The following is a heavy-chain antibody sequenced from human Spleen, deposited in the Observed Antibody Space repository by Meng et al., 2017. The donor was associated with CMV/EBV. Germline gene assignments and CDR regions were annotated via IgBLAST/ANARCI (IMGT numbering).Heavy chain of an antibody. CDR1: FRYYG. CDR2: TVPIFGST. J-gene: IGHJ4*02. V-gene: IGHV1-69*05. D-gene: IGHD4/OR15-4a*01. CDR3: AREVTMSGAWDPEGRYFDN. Sequence: FRYYGISWVRQAPGQGLEWMGRTVPIFGSTNYAEKLQGRVTITTDESASTAYMELNSLRTEDTAVYYCAREVTMSGAWDPEGRYFDNWGQGTLVTVSS.